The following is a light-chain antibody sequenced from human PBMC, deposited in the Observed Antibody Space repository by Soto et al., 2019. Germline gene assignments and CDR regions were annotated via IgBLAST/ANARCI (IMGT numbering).Light chain of an antibody. CDR2: DAS. V-gene: IGKV3-11*01. CDR1: QSVNSD. J-gene: IGKJ2*01. Sequence: IVLTQSPATLSLSPGERATLSCRASQSVNSDLPWYQQKPGQAPRLLIFDASNRATGIPARFSGSRSGTDFTHTISSLEPEEFDVYYCQQRSNGPPYTFGQGTKLEIK. CDR3: QQRSNGPPYT.